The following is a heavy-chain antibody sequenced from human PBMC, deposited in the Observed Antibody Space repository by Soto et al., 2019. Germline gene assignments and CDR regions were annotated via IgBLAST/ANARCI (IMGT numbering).Heavy chain of an antibody. CDR2: IKEDGSEK. D-gene: IGHD6-13*01. Sequence: DVQLVESGGGLVQPGGSLRLSCAASGFTFSSYWMSWVRQATGKGLEWVATIKEDGSEKYYVDSVKGRFTISRDNAKNSLYLQVNRLRADDTAVYYCSRAGPGTRLVDHLGQGTLVTVSA. CDR3: SRAGPGTRLVDH. CDR1: GFTFSSYW. V-gene: IGHV3-7*01. J-gene: IGHJ4*02.